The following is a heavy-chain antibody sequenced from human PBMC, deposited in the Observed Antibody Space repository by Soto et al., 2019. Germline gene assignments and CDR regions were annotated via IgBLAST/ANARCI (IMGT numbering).Heavy chain of an antibody. CDR1: GFTVSSKY. D-gene: IGHD1-26*01. CDR3: TSDALPGTRTWADH. J-gene: IGHJ4*02. CDR2: IYMRGST. V-gene: IGHV3-66*01. Sequence: EVQLVESGGGLVQPGESLRLSCAASGFTVSSKYMSWVRQAPGKGLEWVSIIYMRGSTFYADSVKGRFTISRDTSKNTLYLQMDHLTVQDTAMYYCTSDALPGTRTWADHWGQGTLVPVSS.